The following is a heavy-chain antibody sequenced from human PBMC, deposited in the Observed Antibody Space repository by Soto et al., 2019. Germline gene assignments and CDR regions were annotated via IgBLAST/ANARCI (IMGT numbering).Heavy chain of an antibody. CDR3: ARVGLVGATPYFDY. D-gene: IGHD1-26*01. CDR2: IYHTGGP. V-gene: IGHV4-31*03. CDR1: GGSISSGGYY. Sequence: SETLSLTCTVSGGSISSGGYYWSWIRQHPGEGLEYIGYIYHTGGPYYNPSLKSRVILSVDTSKNQFSLKLSFVTAADTAVYYCARVGLVGATPYFDYWGQGTLVTVSS. J-gene: IGHJ4*02.